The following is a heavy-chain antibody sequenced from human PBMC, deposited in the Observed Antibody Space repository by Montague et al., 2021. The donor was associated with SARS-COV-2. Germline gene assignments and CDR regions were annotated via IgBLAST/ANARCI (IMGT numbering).Heavy chain of an antibody. D-gene: IGHD5-12*01. CDR1: GGSISSGSHY. CDR2: IYTSGTT. Sequence: TLSLTCTVSGGSISSGSHYWSWIRQPAGKGPEWIGRIYTSGTTDYSFSLKSRVTISVDTYENQFSLKLTSVTAADTAVYYCARAHSGSWAHLDNWGQGSLVTVSS. J-gene: IGHJ4*02. CDR3: ARAHSGSWAHLDN. V-gene: IGHV4-61*02.